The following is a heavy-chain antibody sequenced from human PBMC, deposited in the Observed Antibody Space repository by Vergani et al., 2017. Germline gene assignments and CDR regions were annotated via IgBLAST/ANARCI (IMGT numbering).Heavy chain of an antibody. Sequence: EVLLVESGGGLVKPGGSLRLSCAVSGFTFSSYTMDWVRQAPGKAPEWVASISGGGFVLYYADSVKGRFTISRDNAKNSLYLQMNSLRAEDTALYYCARSPNAGLDYWGQGSMVTVSS. V-gene: IGHV3-21*01. CDR1: GFTFSSYT. J-gene: IGHJ4*02. CDR2: ISGGGFVL. CDR3: ARSPNAGLDY.